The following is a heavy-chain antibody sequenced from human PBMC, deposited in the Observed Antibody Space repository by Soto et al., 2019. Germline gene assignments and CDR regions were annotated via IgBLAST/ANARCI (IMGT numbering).Heavy chain of an antibody. CDR1: GLTLSSYW. Sequence: GGSLILSCAASGLTLSSYWMRWVRQAPGKGLEWVAIIKQDGSEKYYVDSVKGRFTISRDNAKNSLFLQMNSLRAEDTAVYYCVRDWCVEANYDRLDYWGQGTRVTVSS. CDR3: VRDWCVEANYDRLDY. CDR2: IKQDGSEK. D-gene: IGHD4-4*01. V-gene: IGHV3-7*03. J-gene: IGHJ4*02.